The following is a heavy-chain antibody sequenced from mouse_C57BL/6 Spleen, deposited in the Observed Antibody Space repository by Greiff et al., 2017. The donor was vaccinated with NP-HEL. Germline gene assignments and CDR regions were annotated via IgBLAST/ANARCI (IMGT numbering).Heavy chain of an antibody. V-gene: IGHV1-5*01. J-gene: IGHJ3*01. CDR1: GYTFTSYW. D-gene: IGHD2-5*01. CDR2: IYPGNSDT. Sequence: VHVKQSGTVLARPGASVKMSCKTSGYTFTSYWMHWVKQRPGQGLEWIGAIYPGNSDTSYNQKFKGKAKLTAVTSASTAYMELSSLTNEDSAVYYCTPTAYYSNYGFAYWGQGTLVTVSA. CDR3: TPTAYYSNYGFAY.